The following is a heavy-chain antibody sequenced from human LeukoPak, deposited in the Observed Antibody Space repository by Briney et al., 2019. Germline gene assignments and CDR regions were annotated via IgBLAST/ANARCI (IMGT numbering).Heavy chain of an antibody. V-gene: IGHV3-66*01. Sequence: GGSLRLSCAASGFTVSSNYMSWVRQAPGKGLEWVSVIYSGGSTYYADSVKGRFTISRDNSKNTLYLQMNSLRAEDTAVYYCASGATGTTVYYYYGMDVWGQGTTVTVSS. D-gene: IGHD1-7*01. CDR2: IYSGGST. CDR3: ASGATGTTVYYYYGMDV. J-gene: IGHJ6*02. CDR1: GFTVSSNY.